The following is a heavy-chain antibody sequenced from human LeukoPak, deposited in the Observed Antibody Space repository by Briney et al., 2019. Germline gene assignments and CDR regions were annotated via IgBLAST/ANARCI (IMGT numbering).Heavy chain of an antibody. Sequence: PGGSLRLSCAASGFTFSSYAMSWVRQAPGKGLEWVSAISGSGGSTYYADSVKGRFTISRDNSKNTLYLQMNSLRAEDTAVYYCAKDFFAGATTGWYFDLWGRGTLVTVSS. CDR1: GFTFSSYA. D-gene: IGHD1-26*01. V-gene: IGHV3-23*01. J-gene: IGHJ2*01. CDR3: AKDFFAGATTGWYFDL. CDR2: ISGSGGST.